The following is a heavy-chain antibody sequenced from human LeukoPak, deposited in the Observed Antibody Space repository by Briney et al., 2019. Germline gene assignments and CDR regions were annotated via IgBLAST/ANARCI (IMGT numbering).Heavy chain of an antibody. CDR3: ARRGSNHGGDPL. J-gene: IGHJ4*02. Sequence: SETLSLTCGVYGGPFSGYYWTWIRQPPGKGLDWIGEINHSGSTSNNPSLKSRVTVSVDTSKNQSSLKMTSVTAADTAVYFCARRGSNHGGDPLWGQGTLVTVSS. V-gene: IGHV4-34*01. CDR1: GGPFSGYY. D-gene: IGHD2-21*02. CDR2: INHSGST.